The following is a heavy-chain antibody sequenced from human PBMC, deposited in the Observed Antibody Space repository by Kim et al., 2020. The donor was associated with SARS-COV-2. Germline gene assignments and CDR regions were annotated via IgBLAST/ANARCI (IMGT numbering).Heavy chain of an antibody. CDR2: ISSSGSTI. V-gene: IGHV3-48*03. D-gene: IGHD3-3*01. J-gene: IGHJ4*02. CDR1: GFTFSSYE. CDR3: ARDLGRYDFWSGYYAYFDY. Sequence: GGSLRLSCAASGFTFSSYEMNWVRQAPGKGLEWVSYISSSGSTIYYADSVKGRFTISRDNAKNSLYLQMNSLRAEDTAVYYCARDLGRYDFWSGYYAYFDYWGQGTLVTVSS.